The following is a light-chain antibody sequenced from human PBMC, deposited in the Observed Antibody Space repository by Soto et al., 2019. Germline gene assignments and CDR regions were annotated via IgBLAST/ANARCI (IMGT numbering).Light chain of an antibody. J-gene: IGLJ1*01. V-gene: IGLV2-8*01. CDR2: EVS. Sequence: QSVLTQPPSASGSPGQSVTISYTGTSSDIGGYNYVSWYQQHPGKAPKLMIYEVSKRPSGVPDRFSGSKSGNTASLTVSGLQAEDEADYYCSSYAGSNWWVFGTGTKVTVL. CDR1: SSDIGGYNY. CDR3: SSYAGSNWWV.